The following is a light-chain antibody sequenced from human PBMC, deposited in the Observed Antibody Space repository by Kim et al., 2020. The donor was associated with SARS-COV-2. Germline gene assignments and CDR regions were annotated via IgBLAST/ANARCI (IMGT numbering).Light chain of an antibody. CDR2: GAS. V-gene: IGKV4-1*01. J-gene: IGKJ5*01. CDR1: QSVLSSSNNRNY. CDR3: QQYYTTPIT. Sequence: ATIPCKPSQSVLSSSNNRNYLSWHQQKPGQPPRLLIYGASSRKSGVPDRFGGSVSGTDFTLTISSLQAEDVAVYYCQQYYTTPITFGQGTRLEIK.